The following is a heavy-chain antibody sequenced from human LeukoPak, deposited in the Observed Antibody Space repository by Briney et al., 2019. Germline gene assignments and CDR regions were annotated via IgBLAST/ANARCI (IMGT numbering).Heavy chain of an antibody. CDR2: ISNSGSTI. CDR1: EFTFSSYE. CDR3: ARDDSSGYYRRFFDY. J-gene: IGHJ4*02. Sequence: GGSLRLSCAASEFTFSSYEMNWVRQAPGKGLEWVSYISNSGSTIYYADSVKGRFTISRDNAKNSLYLQMNSLRAEDTAVYYCARDDSSGYYRRFFDYWGQGTLVTVSS. V-gene: IGHV3-48*03. D-gene: IGHD3-22*01.